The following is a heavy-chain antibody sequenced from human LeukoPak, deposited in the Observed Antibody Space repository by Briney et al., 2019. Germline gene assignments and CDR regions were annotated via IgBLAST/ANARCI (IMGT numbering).Heavy chain of an antibody. CDR2: IYHSGST. CDR1: GYSISSGYY. CDR3: AASGGYSNPRAYYYYYMDV. D-gene: IGHD3-10*01. J-gene: IGHJ6*03. Sequence: SETLSLTCTVSGYSISSGYYWGWIRQPPGKGLEWIGSIYHSGSTYYNPSLKSRVTISVDTSKNQFSLKLSSVTAADTAVYYCAASGGYSNPRAYYYYYMDVWGKGTTVTVSS. V-gene: IGHV4-38-2*02.